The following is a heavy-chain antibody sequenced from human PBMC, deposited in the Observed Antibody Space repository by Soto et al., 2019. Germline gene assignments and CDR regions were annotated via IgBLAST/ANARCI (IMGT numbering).Heavy chain of an antibody. CDR3: ARDWELQAYYDFWSGYSTHYYGMDV. CDR2: INPSGGST. D-gene: IGHD3-3*01. CDR1: GYTFTSYY. Sequence: ASVKVSCKASGYTFTSYYMHWVRQAPGQGLEWMGIINPSGGSTSYAQKFQGRVTMTRDTSTSTVYMELSSLRSEDTAVYYCARDWELQAYYDFWSGYSTHYYGMDVWGQGTTVTVSS. V-gene: IGHV1-46*01. J-gene: IGHJ6*02.